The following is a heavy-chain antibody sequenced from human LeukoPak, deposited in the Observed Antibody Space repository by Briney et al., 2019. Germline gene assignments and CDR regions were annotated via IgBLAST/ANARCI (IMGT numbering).Heavy chain of an antibody. J-gene: IGHJ4*02. Sequence: GGSLRLSCAASGFSFSAYGMHWVRQAPGKGLEWVALIWNAGTNTYYADSVKGRFTISRDNSKNTLYLQMNSLRAEDTAVYYCAGDTPPGGDYYFDYWGQGTLVIVSS. CDR2: IWNAGTNT. CDR3: AGDTPPGGDYYFDY. CDR1: GFSFSAYG. D-gene: IGHD3-16*01. V-gene: IGHV3-33*01.